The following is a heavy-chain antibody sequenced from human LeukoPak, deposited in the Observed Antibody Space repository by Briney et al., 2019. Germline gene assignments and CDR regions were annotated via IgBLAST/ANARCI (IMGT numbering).Heavy chain of an antibody. V-gene: IGHV4-59*08. CDR1: GGSISSYY. CDR3: ARRVVTAHWYFDL. CDR2: IYYSGST. J-gene: IGHJ2*01. Sequence: SETLSLTCTVSGGSISSYYWSWIRQPPGKGLEWIGYIYYSGSTNYNLSLKSRVTISVDTSKNQFSLKLSSVTAADTAVYYCARRVVTAHWYFDLWGRGTLVTVSS. D-gene: IGHD2-21*02.